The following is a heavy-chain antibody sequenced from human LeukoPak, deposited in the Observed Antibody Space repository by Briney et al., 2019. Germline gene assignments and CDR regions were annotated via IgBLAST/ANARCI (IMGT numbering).Heavy chain of an antibody. CDR2: INFNIVGT. CDR3: ATLSSVDPTY. Sequence: ASVKVSCKASGYTFTDYYMHWVRQAPGPPLEWVGWINFNIVGTKYAQNFQRRVTMTRDTSISTAFMILSALTSDDAAVYYCATLSSVDPTYWGQGTLVTVSS. J-gene: IGHJ4*02. CDR1: GYTFTDYY. V-gene: IGHV1-2*02. D-gene: IGHD3-9*01.